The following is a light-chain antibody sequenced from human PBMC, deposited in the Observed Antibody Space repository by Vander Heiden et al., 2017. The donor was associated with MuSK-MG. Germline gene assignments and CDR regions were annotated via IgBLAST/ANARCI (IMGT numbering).Light chain of an antibody. V-gene: IGLV3-21*02. J-gene: IGLJ2*01. CDR3: QVWDSSGDHVV. CDR1: KLGRKS. Sequence: SSVLTQPPKGSVAPGQTARLTWGGNKLGRKSVHWYQQKPGQAPVLLLYDDSDRPSGIPERFSGSNSGNTATLSISRVEAGDEADYYCQVWDSSGDHVVFGGGTKLTVL. CDR2: DDS.